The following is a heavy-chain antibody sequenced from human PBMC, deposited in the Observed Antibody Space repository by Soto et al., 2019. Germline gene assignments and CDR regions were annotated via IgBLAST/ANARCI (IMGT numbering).Heavy chain of an antibody. D-gene: IGHD4-17*01. CDR3: EKDRHYPRDYHY. CDR2: VSANGQGI. V-gene: IGHV3-23*01. J-gene: IGHJ4*02. Sequence: PGGSLRLSCAASGFTFSSSAISWVRQAPGKGLEWVSAVSANGQGIYYADSVRGRFTISRDNSKNTVFLHMDSLSAEDTAVYYCEKDRHYPRDYHYWGQGTLVTVSS. CDR1: GFTFSSSA.